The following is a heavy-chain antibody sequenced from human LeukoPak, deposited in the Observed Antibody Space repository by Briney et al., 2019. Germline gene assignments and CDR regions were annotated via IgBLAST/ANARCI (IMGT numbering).Heavy chain of an antibody. CDR3: AGQFDSSGSYFY. J-gene: IGHJ4*02. CDR2: IYHSGST. CDR1: GSGYSISGGYY. D-gene: IGHD3-22*01. V-gene: IGHV4-38-2*02. Sequence: SETLSLTCTVSGSGYSISGGYYWGWIRQPPGKGLEWIGSIYHSGSTYYNPSLKSRATISVDTSKYQFSLKLKSVTAADTAVYYCAGQFDSSGSYFYWGQGTLVTVSS.